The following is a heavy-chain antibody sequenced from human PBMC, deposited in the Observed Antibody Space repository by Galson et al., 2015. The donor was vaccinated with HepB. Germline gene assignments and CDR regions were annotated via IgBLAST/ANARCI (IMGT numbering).Heavy chain of an antibody. CDR1: GFTXXXXX. J-gene: IGHJ4*02. CDR2: ISYXGSYR. Sequence: SLRLSCAASGFTXXXXXXXXXXQAPGRGREGVAFISYXGSYRYYAESVKGRFTISRXTSKSTVYLEMNSLRAEDTAVYYCARDTCTVTXCFGXWGQGTLVXXSS. CDR3: ARDTCTVTXCFGX. D-gene: IGHD2-8*02. V-gene: IGHV3-33*08.